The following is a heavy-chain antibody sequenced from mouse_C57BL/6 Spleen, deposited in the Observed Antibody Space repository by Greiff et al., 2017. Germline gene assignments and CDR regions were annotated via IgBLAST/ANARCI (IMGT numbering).Heavy chain of an antibody. D-gene: IGHD1-1*01. CDR1: GYTFTSYT. CDR2: INPSSGYT. Sequence: VQLQQSGAELARPGASVKMSCKASGYTFTSYTMHWVKQRPGQGLEWIGYINPSSGYTKYNQKFKDKATLTADKSSSTAYMQLSSLTSEDSAVYYCAAPPGGSSYGFAYWGQGTLVTVSA. J-gene: IGHJ3*01. CDR3: AAPPGGSSYGFAY. V-gene: IGHV1-4*01.